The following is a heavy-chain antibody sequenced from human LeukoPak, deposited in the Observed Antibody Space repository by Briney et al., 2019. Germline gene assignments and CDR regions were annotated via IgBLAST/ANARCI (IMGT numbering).Heavy chain of an antibody. CDR2: IYTSGST. CDR3: GRLRYYASGSSTHYYFDY. Sequence: SETLSLTCTVSGYSINSGFYWSWIRQPAGKGLEWIGRIYTSGSTNYNPSLKSRVTMSVDTFKNQFSLKLSSVTAADTAVYYCGRLRYYASGSSTHYYFDYWGQGTLVTVSS. CDR1: GYSINSGFY. D-gene: IGHD3-10*01. J-gene: IGHJ4*02. V-gene: IGHV4-4*07.